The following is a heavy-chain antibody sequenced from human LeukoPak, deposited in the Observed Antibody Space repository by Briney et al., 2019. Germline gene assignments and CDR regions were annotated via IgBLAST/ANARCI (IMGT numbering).Heavy chain of an antibody. Sequence: PGGSLRLSCAASGFSFRDFWMTWVRQAPGKGLEWVANIKQDGSEKYYVDSVKGRFTISRDNAKNSLYLQMNSLRAEDTAVYYCSKGKSTVLTPGVDYWGQGTLVTVSS. D-gene: IGHD4-23*01. CDR1: GFSFRDFW. CDR2: IKQDGSEK. V-gene: IGHV3-7*01. CDR3: SKGKSTVLTPGVDY. J-gene: IGHJ4*02.